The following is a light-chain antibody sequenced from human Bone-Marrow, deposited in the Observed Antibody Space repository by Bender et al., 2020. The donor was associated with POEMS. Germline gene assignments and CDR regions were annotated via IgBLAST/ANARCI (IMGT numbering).Light chain of an antibody. V-gene: IGLV1-44*01. CDR1: SSNIGAHA. CDR2: SSH. J-gene: IGLJ2*01. Sequence: QSVLTQPPSASGTPGQRVTISCSGGSSNIGAHAVNWYQHLPGTAPKLLIYSSHRRPSGVPDRFSGSKSGTSASLAITGLQAEDEADYYCASYTSRRSLLFGGGTKLTVL. CDR3: ASYTSRRSLL.